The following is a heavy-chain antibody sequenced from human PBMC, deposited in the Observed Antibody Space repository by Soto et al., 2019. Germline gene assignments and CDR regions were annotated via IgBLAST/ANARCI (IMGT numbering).Heavy chain of an antibody. CDR1: GFTFSSYE. J-gene: IGHJ5*02. V-gene: IGHV3-48*03. CDR3: ARETRGYGGTSAFVP. Sequence: GGSLRLSCAASGFTFSSYEMNWVRQAPGKGLEWVSYISSSGSTIFYADSVKGRFTISRDNAKNSLYLQMDSLRAEDTAVYYCARETRGYGGTSAFVPWGQGTLVTVSS. CDR2: ISSSGSTI. D-gene: IGHD1-26*01.